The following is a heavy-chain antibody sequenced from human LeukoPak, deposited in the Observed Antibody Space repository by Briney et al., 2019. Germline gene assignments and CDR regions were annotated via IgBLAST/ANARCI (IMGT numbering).Heavy chain of an antibody. J-gene: IGHJ3*02. D-gene: IGHD2-2*01. Sequence: ASVKVSCKASGGTFSSYAISWVRQAPGQGHEWMGRIIPILGIANYAQKFQGRVTITADKSTSTAYMELSSLRSEDTAVYYCARVPRRGYCSSTSCYVWSDAFDIWGQGTMVTVSS. CDR2: IIPILGIA. CDR1: GGTFSSYA. V-gene: IGHV1-69*04. CDR3: ARVPRRGYCSSTSCYVWSDAFDI.